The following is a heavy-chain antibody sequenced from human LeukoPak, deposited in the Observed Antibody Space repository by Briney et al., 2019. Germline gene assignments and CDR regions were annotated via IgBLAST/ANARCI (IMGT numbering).Heavy chain of an antibody. J-gene: IGHJ5*02. CDR2: IYYSGST. D-gene: IGHD3-10*01. V-gene: IGHV4-39*01. CDR3: ARHPEPRLWFGEAGWFDP. CDR1: GGSIGSSSYY. Sequence: PSETLSLTCTVSGGSIGSSSYYWGWLRQPPGKGREWIGSIYYSGSTYYNPSLKSRVTISVYTSKNQFSLKLSSVTAADTAVYYCARHPEPRLWFGEAGWFDPWGQGTLVTVSS.